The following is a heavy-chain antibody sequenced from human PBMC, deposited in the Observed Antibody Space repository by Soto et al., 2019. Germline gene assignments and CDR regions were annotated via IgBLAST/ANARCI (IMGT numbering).Heavy chain of an antibody. CDR3: ATEGLSGYYFFDY. CDR2: IYPGDSDT. V-gene: IGHV5-51*01. CDR1: GYSFTNHW. Sequence: PGESLKISCKTSGYSFTNHWIGWVRQMPGKGLEWMGIIYPGDSDTRYSPSFQGQVTISADKSISTAYLQWSSLKASDTAIYYCATEGLSGYYFFDYWGQGTLVTVSS. J-gene: IGHJ4*02. D-gene: IGHD3-22*01.